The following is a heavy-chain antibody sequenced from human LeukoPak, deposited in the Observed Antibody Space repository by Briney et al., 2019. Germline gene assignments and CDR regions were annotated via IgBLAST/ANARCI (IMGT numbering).Heavy chain of an antibody. CDR1: GGSFSGYY. Sequence: SETLSLTCAVYGGSFSGYYWSWIRQPPGKGLEWIGEINHSGSTNYNPSLKSRVTISVDTSKNQFSLKLSSVTAADTAVYYCARGGRAGTKGYWGQGTLVTVSS. CDR2: INHSGST. CDR3: ARGGRAGTKGY. J-gene: IGHJ4*02. D-gene: IGHD1-7*01. V-gene: IGHV4-34*01.